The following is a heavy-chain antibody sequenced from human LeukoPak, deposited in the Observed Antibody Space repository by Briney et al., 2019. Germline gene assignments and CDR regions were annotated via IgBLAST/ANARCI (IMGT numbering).Heavy chain of an antibody. V-gene: IGHV3-15*01. CDR2: IKSKTDGGTT. J-gene: IGHJ6*03. D-gene: IGHD2-2*01. CDR3: TTASLVGSTSRRYYYYYYYMDV. CDR1: GFTFSNAW. Sequence: GGSLRLSCAASGFTFSNAWMSWVRQAPGKGLEWVGRIKSKTDGGTTDYAAPVKGRFTISRDDSKNTLYLHMNSLKTEDTAVYYCTTASLVGSTSRRYYYYYYYMDVWGKGTTVTVSS.